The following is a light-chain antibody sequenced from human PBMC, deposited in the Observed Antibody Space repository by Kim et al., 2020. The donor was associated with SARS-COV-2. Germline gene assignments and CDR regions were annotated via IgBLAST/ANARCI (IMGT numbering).Light chain of an antibody. CDR2: ADS. J-gene: IGLJ2*01. CDR3: SSYTSSSTPAV. CDR1: IIAVGASPY. V-gene: IGLV2-14*03. Sequence: TSFPGTIIAVGASPYFSWYHQHPGTAPKLILYADSIRPAGVSNRFSGSKSGTSASLTLSGLQAEDEADYYCSSYTSSSTPAVFGGGTQLTVL.